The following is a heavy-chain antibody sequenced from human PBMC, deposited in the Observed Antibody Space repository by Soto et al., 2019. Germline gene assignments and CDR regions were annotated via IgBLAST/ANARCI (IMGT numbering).Heavy chain of an antibody. V-gene: IGHV3-72*01. CDR3: ASSWNNPRKLDH. D-gene: IGHD1-1*01. CDR1: GFAFSEQY. Sequence: GGSQRLSYAASGFAFSEQYVDWVRQAPGKGLEWVARIRNKANSYGTEYAASVKGRFTISRDDSKNAVYLQMDSLEPEDTAVYYCASSWNNPRKLDHWGQGTLVTVSS. J-gene: IGHJ4*02. CDR2: IRNKANSYGT.